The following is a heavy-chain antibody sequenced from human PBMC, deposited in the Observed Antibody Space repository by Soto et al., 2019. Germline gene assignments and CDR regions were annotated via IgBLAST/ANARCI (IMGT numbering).Heavy chain of an antibody. CDR2: IRNSGGDT. J-gene: IGHJ6*02. D-gene: IGHD5-18*01. CDR3: AREDTYGRNYFYGMDV. CDR1: GFTISGDA. V-gene: IGHV3-23*01. Sequence: TGGSLRLSCAASGFTISGDAMSWVRQAPGRGLEWVSMIRNSGGDTYYAESVKGRFTISRDSAKNTLYLQMNSLRAEDTAAYYCAREDTYGRNYFYGMDVWGQGTTVTVSS.